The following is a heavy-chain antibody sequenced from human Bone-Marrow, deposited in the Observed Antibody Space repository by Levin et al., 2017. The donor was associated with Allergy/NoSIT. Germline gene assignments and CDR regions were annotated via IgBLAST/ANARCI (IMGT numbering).Heavy chain of an antibody. CDR2: ITTTSNYI. CDR3: ARGLGDSSGFHYDGSSY. V-gene: IGHV3-21*01. Sequence: GESLKISCATSGFPFSTYGMAWVRQAPGKGLEWVASITTTSNYIHYADSVKGRFTISRDNANNSLSLQMNRLRGEDTAVYYCARGLGDSSGFHYDGSSYWGQGTLVTVSS. D-gene: IGHD3-22*01. CDR1: GFPFSTYG. J-gene: IGHJ4*02.